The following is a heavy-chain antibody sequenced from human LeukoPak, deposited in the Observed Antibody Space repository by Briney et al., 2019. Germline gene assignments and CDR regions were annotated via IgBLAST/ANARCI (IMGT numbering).Heavy chain of an antibody. V-gene: IGHV1-2*02. D-gene: IGHD6-13*01. J-gene: IGHJ4*02. CDR2: INPNSGGT. Sequence: ASVKVSCKASGYTFTGYYIHWVRQAPGQGLEWMGWINPNSGGTNYAQNFQGRVTMTRDTSISTAYMELSRLRSDDTAVYYCAKDKRGAAAGFFDYWGQGTLVTVSS. CDR1: GYTFTGYY. CDR3: AKDKRGAAAGFFDY.